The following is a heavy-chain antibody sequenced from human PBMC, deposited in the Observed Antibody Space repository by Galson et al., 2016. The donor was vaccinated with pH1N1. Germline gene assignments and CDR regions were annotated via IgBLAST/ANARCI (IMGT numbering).Heavy chain of an antibody. V-gene: IGHV2-5*01. Sequence: PALVKPTQTLTLTCTFSGFSLRSNGVGVGWIRQPPGKALEWLVIYWTDDKRYSPSLKSRLTITKDTSKNQVVLTMTNMDPVDTATYCCAHSVGTRVFGVATNFNWFDPWGQGTLVTVSS. CDR2: IYWTDDK. J-gene: IGHJ5*02. CDR3: AHSVGTRVFGVATNFNWFDP. CDR1: GFSLRSNGVG. D-gene: IGHD3-3*01.